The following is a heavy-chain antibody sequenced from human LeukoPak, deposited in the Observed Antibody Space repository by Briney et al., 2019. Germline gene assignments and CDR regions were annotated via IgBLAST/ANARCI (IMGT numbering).Heavy chain of an antibody. J-gene: IGHJ3*02. Sequence: IPSETLSLTCAVSGGSISSPKWWSWVRQAPGKGLEWLGEIYHRGSTNYNPSLKGRVTISLDKSNNQFSLNLSSVTAADTAVYYCARAPPRDYYYDSSGYLSVSDAFDIWGQGTMVTVSS. CDR2: IYHRGST. D-gene: IGHD3-22*01. V-gene: IGHV4-4*02. CDR1: GGSISSPKW. CDR3: ARAPPRDYYYDSSGYLSVSDAFDI.